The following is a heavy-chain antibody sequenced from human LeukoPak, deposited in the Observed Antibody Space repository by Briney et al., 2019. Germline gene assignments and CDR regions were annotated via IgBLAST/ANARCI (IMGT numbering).Heavy chain of an antibody. CDR1: GNSISSSSYY. V-gene: IGHV4-39*07. Sequence: PSETLSLTCTVSGNSISSSSYYWVWIRQPPGKGLEWIGSINYYGKTYYNPSVKSRVTISVDTSKNQFSLMVRSVTAADTAVYYCGRSAGFVHFDHWGQGTLVTVTS. D-gene: IGHD3-16*01. CDR2: INYYGKT. CDR3: GRSAGFVHFDH. J-gene: IGHJ4*02.